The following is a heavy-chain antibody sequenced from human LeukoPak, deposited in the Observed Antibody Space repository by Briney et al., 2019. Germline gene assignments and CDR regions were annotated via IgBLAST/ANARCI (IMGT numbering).Heavy chain of an antibody. J-gene: IGHJ4*02. CDR3: AREEQLWYTFDY. CDR1: GGSISSSNW. CDR2: IYHSGST. D-gene: IGHD5-18*01. Sequence: SSGTLSLTCAVSGGSISSSNWWSWVRQPPGKGLEWIGEIYHSGSTNYNPSLKSRVTISVDKSKNQFSMKLSSVTAADTAVYYCAREEQLWYTFDYWGQGTLVTVSS. V-gene: IGHV4-4*02.